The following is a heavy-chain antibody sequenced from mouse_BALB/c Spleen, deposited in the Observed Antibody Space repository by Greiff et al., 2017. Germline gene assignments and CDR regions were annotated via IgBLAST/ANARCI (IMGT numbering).Heavy chain of an antibody. CDR2: ISSGGSYT. Sequence: EVKLMESGGDLVKPGGSLKLSCAASGFTFSSYGMSWVRQTPDKRLEWVATISSGGSYTYYPDSVKGRFTISRDNAKNTLYLQMSSLKSEDTAMYYSERKYDGSSYYHDYAMDYGGQGTSVTVSA. V-gene: IGHV5-6*01. CDR3: ERKYDGSSYYHDYAMDY. D-gene: IGHD1-1*01. CDR1: GFTFSSYG. J-gene: IGHJ4*01.